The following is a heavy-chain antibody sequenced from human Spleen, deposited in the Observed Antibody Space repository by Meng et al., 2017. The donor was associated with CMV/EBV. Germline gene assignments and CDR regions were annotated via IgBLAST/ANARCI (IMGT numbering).Heavy chain of an antibody. CDR2: IWYDGSNK. CDR1: GFTFSSYG. V-gene: IGHV3-33*03. D-gene: IGHD6-13*01. J-gene: IGHJ6*02. CDR3: AKDYSSSTDYYYYYGMDV. Sequence: SCAASGFTFSSYGMHWVRQAPGKGLEWVAFIWYDGSNKYYADSVKGRFTISRDKSKNTLYLQMNSLRAEDTAVYYCAKDYSSSTDYYYYYGMDVWGQGTTVTVSS.